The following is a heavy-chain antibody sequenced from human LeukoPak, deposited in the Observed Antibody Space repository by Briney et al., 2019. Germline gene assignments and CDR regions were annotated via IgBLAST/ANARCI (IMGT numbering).Heavy chain of an antibody. CDR1: GFTFSSYS. D-gene: IGHD3-10*01. V-gene: IGHV3-48*02. CDR2: ISSSSSTI. Sequence: GGSLRLSCAASGFTFSSYSMNWVRQAPGKGLEWVSYISSSSSTIYYADSVKGRFTISRNNAKNSLYLQMNSLRDEDTAVYYCARDGMVRGVIIWDAFDIWGQGTMVTVSS. J-gene: IGHJ3*02. CDR3: ARDGMVRGVIIWDAFDI.